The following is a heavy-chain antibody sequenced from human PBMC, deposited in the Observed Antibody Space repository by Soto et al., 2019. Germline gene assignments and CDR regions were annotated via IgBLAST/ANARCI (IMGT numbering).Heavy chain of an antibody. CDR2: MNPSSGNT. D-gene: IGHD3-3*01. CDR3: ARDTPYDFWSGYTMYNWFDP. CDR1: GYTFTSYA. Sequence: ASVKVSCKASGYTFTSYAMHWVRQAPGQRLEWLGWMNPSSGNTGYSQKFQGRVTMTRNTSISTAYMELSSLRSEDTAVYYCARDTPYDFWSGYTMYNWFDPWGQGTLVTVSS. J-gene: IGHJ5*02. V-gene: IGHV1-8*02.